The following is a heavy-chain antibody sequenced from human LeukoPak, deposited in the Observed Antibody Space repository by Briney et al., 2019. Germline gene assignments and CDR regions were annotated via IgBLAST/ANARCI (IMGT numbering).Heavy chain of an antibody. D-gene: IGHD5-24*01. CDR1: GGSISSYY. CDR2: IYYSGST. Sequence: SETLSLTCTVSGGSISSYYWSWIRQPPGKVLEWIGYIYYSGSTNYYPSLKSRVTISVDTSKNQFSLKLSSVTAADTAVYYCARENVEMATIPRAFDIWGQGTMVTVSS. CDR3: ARENVEMATIPRAFDI. V-gene: IGHV4-59*01. J-gene: IGHJ3*02.